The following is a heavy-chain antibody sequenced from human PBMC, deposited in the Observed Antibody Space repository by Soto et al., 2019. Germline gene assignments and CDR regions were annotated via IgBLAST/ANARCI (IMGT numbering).Heavy chain of an antibody. D-gene: IGHD3-10*01. J-gene: IGHJ6*02. CDR3: ARETPLWFGEGYYYGMDV. CDR2: INPNSGGT. Sequence: XSVKVSCKASGYTFTCYYMHWVRQAPGQGLEWMGWINPNSGGTNYAQKFQGWVTMTRDTSISTAYMELSRLRSDDTAVYYCARETPLWFGEGYYYGMDVWGQGTTVTVSS. V-gene: IGHV1-2*04. CDR1: GYTFTCYY.